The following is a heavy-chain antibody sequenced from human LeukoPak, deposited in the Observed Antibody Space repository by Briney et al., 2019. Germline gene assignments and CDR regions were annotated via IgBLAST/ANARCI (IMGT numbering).Heavy chain of an antibody. J-gene: IGHJ4*02. CDR3: AKEGYYGSGSYYIELDY. V-gene: IGHV3-23*01. Sequence: GGSLRLSCAASGFTFSSYTMSWVRQAPGKGLERVSAISGSGGSTYYADSVKGRFTISRDNSKNTLYLQMNSLRDEDTAVYYCAKEGYYGSGSYYIELDYWGQGTLVTVSS. CDR1: GFTFSSYT. D-gene: IGHD3-10*01. CDR2: ISGSGGST.